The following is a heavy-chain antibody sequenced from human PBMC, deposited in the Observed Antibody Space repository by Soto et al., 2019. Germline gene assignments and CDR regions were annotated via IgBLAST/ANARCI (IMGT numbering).Heavy chain of an antibody. D-gene: IGHD1-1*01. CDR2: IYYSGST. V-gene: IGHV4-59*01. CDR3: ASAGSTGREFDP. Sequence: PSETLSLTCTVSGGSINSYYWTWIRQPPGEGLEWIGYIYYSGSTNYNPSLKSRITISVDTSKNQFSLKLNSVTPADTAVYYCASAGSTGREFDPWGQGALVTVSS. J-gene: IGHJ5*02. CDR1: GGSINSYY.